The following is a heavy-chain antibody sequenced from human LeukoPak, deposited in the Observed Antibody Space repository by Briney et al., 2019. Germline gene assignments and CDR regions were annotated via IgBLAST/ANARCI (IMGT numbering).Heavy chain of an antibody. CDR2: IIPIFGTA. D-gene: IGHD3-3*01. Sequence: ASVKVSCKASGGTFSSYAVSWVRQAPGQGLEWMGGIIPIFGTANYAQKFQGRVTITTDESTSTAYMELSSLRSEDTAVYYCARVRGSDDYYFDYWGQGTLVTVSS. CDR3: ARVRGSDDYYFDY. V-gene: IGHV1-69*05. J-gene: IGHJ4*02. CDR1: GGTFSSYA.